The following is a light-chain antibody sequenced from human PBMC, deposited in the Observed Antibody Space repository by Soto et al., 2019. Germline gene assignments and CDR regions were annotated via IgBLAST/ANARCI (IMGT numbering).Light chain of an antibody. J-gene: IGKJ2*01. CDR2: GAS. Sequence: EIVMTKSPATLSLSPGERAALSCRASQSINSELAWYQQKPGQPPRLLIYGASTRATGVPVRFTDIESGSEFALTISGLQSEDCAVYYCQQGHNWPLTFGQGTRLEI. V-gene: IGKV3-15*01. CDR3: QQGHNWPLT. CDR1: QSINSE.